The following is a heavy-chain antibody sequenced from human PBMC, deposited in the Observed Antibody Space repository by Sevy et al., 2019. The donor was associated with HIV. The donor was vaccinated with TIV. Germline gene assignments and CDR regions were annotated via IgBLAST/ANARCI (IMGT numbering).Heavy chain of an antibody. CDR3: VRDGGCSSSSCLLYFDY. V-gene: IGHV3-21*01. J-gene: IGHJ4*02. CDR1: GFTFSKYP. Sequence: GGSLRLSCVVPGFTFSKYPMNWVRQAPGKGLEWVSSISSSSNYIYYGDSVKGRFTSSRDNAKNSLYLQMNSLGADETAVYYCVRDGGCSSSSCLLYFDYWGQGILVTVSS. D-gene: IGHD2-15*01. CDR2: ISSSSNYI.